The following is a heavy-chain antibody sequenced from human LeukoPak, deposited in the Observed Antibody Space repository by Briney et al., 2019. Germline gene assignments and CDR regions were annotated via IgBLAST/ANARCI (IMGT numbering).Heavy chain of an antibody. D-gene: IGHD3-22*01. CDR1: GFTFSNAW. CDR2: ISGSGGST. V-gene: IGHV3-23*01. Sequence: PGGSLRLSCAASGFTFSNAWMSWVRQAPGKGLEWVSAISGSGGSTYYADSVKGRFAISRDNSKNTLYLQMNSLRAEDTAVYYCASSGYSFDYWGQGTLVTVSS. CDR3: ASSGYSFDY. J-gene: IGHJ4*02.